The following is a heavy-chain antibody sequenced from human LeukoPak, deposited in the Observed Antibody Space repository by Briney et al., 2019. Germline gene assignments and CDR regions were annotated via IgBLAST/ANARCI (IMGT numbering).Heavy chain of an antibody. D-gene: IGHD3-10*01. Sequence: GASVKVSCKASGYTFTGHYMNWVRQAPGQGLEWMGWNNINSGGRKYAQKFQGRVTMTRDTSISTAYMELSSLRFDDTAIYYCARADGSGNGPDYWGQGTLVTVPP. CDR3: ARADGSGNGPDY. V-gene: IGHV1-2*02. CDR2: NNINSGGR. J-gene: IGHJ4*02. CDR1: GYTFTGHY.